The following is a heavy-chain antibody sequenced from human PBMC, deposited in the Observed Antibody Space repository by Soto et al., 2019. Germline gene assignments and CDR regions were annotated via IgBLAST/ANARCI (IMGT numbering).Heavy chain of an antibody. CDR1: GGSVSSGSYY. CDR3: ARDNGYSYGYFDY. V-gene: IGHV4-61*01. D-gene: IGHD5-18*01. Sequence: SETLSLTCTVSGGSVSSGSYYWTWIRQPPGKGLEWIGCLYNSGSTNYNPALKSRATISVDTSKNQFSLRLSSVTAADLAVYYCARDNGYSYGYFDYWGQGTLVTVSS. CDR2: LYNSGST. J-gene: IGHJ4*02.